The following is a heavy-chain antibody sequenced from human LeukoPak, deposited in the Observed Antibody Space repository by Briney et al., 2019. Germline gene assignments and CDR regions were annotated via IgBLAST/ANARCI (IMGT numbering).Heavy chain of an antibody. V-gene: IGHV3-74*01. J-gene: IGHJ6*02. CDR3: TRDLMDYDVSTGLHHYYMDV. Sequence: GGSLRLSSVASGFTFSSYWMHWVRQDPRKGLVWVSRINGDGRNINYADSVRGRFTISRDNAKNTLYLQMNTLRAEDTAVYYCTRDLMDYDVSTGLHHYYMDVWGQGTTVTVTS. CDR2: INGDGRNI. CDR1: GFTFSSYW. D-gene: IGHD3-9*01.